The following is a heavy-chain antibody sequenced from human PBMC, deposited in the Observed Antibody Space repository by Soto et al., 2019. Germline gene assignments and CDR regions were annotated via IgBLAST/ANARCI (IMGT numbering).Heavy chain of an antibody. D-gene: IGHD2-15*01. J-gene: IGHJ4*02. CDR3: ASEGRDSGGSWYRDITGDY. CDR2: ISGSGGGT. Sequence: GGSLRLSCAASGFTFSSYAMSWVRQAPGKGLEWVSAISGSGGGTYYADSVKGRFTISRDNSKNTLYLQMNSLRAEDTAVYYCASEGRDSGGSWYRDITGDYWGQGTLVTVSS. CDR1: GFTFSSYA. V-gene: IGHV3-23*01.